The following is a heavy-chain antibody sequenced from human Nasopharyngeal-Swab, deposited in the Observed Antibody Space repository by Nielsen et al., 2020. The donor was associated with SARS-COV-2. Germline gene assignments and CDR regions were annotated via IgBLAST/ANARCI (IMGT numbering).Heavy chain of an antibody. CDR2: ISGSGGST. CDR3: AKATWVEGDFDY. D-gene: IGHD5-24*01. CDR1: GFTFSSYA. Sequence: GGSLRLSCAASGFTFSSYAMSWVRQAPGKGLEWVSAISGSGGSTYYADSVKGRFTVSRDNSKNTLYLQMNSLRAEDTAVYYCAKATWVEGDFDYWGQGTLVTVSS. V-gene: IGHV3-23*01. J-gene: IGHJ4*02.